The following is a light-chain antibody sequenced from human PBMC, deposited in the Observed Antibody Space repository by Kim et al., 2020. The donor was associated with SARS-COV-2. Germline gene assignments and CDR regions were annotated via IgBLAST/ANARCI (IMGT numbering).Light chain of an antibody. CDR1: QSVGSK. V-gene: IGKV3D-15*01. CDR3: QQYNDWPPFT. Sequence: EIVMTQSPATLSVSPGERATLSCRASQSVGSKLAWFQQKSGQAPRLLMYGASTRATGIPARFSGSGSGTEFTLTISSLQSEDFAVYYCQQYNDWPPFTLGQGTKVEIK. CDR2: GAS. J-gene: IGKJ2*01.